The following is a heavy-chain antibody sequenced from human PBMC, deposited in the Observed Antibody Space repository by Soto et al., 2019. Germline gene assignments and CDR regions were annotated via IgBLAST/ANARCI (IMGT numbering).Heavy chain of an antibody. CDR1: GFTFSSYA. Sequence: GGSLRLSCAASGFTFSSYAMSWVRQAPGKGLEWVSAISGSGGSTYYADSVKGRFTISRDNSKNTLYLQMNSLRAEDTAVYYCAKVSVYYDSSGYGMDVWGQGTTVTVSS. J-gene: IGHJ6*02. CDR2: ISGSGGST. CDR3: AKVSVYYDSSGYGMDV. V-gene: IGHV3-23*01. D-gene: IGHD3-22*01.